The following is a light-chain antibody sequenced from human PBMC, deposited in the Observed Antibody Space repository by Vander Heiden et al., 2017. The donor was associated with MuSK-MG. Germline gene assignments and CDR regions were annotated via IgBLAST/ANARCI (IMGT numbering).Light chain of an antibody. CDR1: QSLVYSEGNTY. V-gene: IGKV2-30*01. CDR3: RQGKHCPYT. Sequence: DVVMTQSPLSLPVTLGQPASIPCRSSQSLVYSEGNTYLNWFQQRPGQSPRRLIYKVSNRDAGVPDRFSGSGSGTDVTLKISRVEAEDVGVYYCRQGKHCPYTFGQGTKLEIK. J-gene: IGKJ2*01. CDR2: KVS.